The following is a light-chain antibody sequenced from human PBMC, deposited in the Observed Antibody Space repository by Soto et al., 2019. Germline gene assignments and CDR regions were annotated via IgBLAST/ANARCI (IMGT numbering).Light chain of an antibody. J-gene: IGLJ1*01. V-gene: IGLV2-23*03. CDR1: SSDVGIYNL. Sequence: QSALTQPASVSGSPGQSITISCTGTSSDVGIYNLDSWYQQHPGKAPKLMIYEGSKRPSGVSNRFSGSKSGNTASLTISGLQAEDEADYYCCSYAGSSTFVFGTGTKLTVL. CDR2: EGS. CDR3: CSYAGSSTFV.